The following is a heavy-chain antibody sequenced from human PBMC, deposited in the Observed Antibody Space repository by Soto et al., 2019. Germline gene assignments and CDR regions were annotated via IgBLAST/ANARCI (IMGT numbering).Heavy chain of an antibody. J-gene: IGHJ4*02. CDR2: IIPIFGTA. Sequence: QVQLVQSGAEVKKPGSSVKVSCKASGGTFSSYAISWVRQAPGQGLEWMGGIIPIFGTANYAQKFQGRVTITADESTSTAYMERSSLRSEDTAVYSCAREWDGYKFDYWGQGTLVTVSS. CDR1: GGTFSSYA. V-gene: IGHV1-69*01. CDR3: AREWDGYKFDY. D-gene: IGHD5-12*01.